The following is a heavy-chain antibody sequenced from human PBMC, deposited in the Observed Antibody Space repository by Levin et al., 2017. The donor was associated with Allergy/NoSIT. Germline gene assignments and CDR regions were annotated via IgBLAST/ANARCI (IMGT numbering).Heavy chain of an antibody. V-gene: IGHV3-30*18. Sequence: GGSLRLSCAASGFTFSSYAMHWVRQAPGKGMEWVALISYDGGRKYYADFVKGRFSISRDNSKNTLDLQMHTLTPEDTALYYCAKDTSVGVGSYFNGVDVWGQGTTVTVSS. CDR2: ISYDGGRK. CDR3: AKDTSVGVGSYFNGVDV. J-gene: IGHJ6*02. CDR1: GFTFSSYA. D-gene: IGHD3-3*01.